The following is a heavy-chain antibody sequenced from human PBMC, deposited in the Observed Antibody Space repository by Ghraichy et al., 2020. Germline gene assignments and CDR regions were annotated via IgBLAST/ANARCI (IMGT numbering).Heavy chain of an antibody. V-gene: IGHV4-59*01. CDR2: IYYSRST. Sequence: SETLSLTCTVSGGSISSYYWSWIRQPPGKGLEWIGYIYYSRSTNYNPSLKSRVTISVDTSKNQFSLKLSYVTAADTAVYYCARVRVVVAATHMYYFDYWGQGTLVTVSS. D-gene: IGHD2-15*01. J-gene: IGHJ4*02. CDR1: GGSISSYY. CDR3: ARVRVVVAATHMYYFDY.